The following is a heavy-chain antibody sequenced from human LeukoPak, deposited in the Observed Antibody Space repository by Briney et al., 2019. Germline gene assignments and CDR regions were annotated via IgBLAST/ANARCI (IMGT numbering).Heavy chain of an antibody. V-gene: IGHV3-30*18. CDR2: MSYDGNNR. CDR1: GFTFSSYA. Sequence: GRSLRLSCLASGFTFSSYAMHWVRQAPGKGLEWVAVMSYDGNNRYYTDSVKGRFAISRDNSKNTVYLQMNSLRAEDTAVYYCAKERVRGVIFDAFDIWGQGTMVTVSS. CDR3: AKERVRGVIFDAFDI. D-gene: IGHD3-10*01. J-gene: IGHJ3*02.